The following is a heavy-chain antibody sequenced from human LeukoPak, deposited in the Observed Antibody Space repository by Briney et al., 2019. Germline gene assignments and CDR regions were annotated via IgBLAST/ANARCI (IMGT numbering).Heavy chain of an antibody. V-gene: IGHV3-21*04. J-gene: IGHJ4*02. CDR1: GFTFSTYS. CDR2: ISSSSSYI. Sequence: GGSLRLSCAASGFTFSTYSMNWVRQAPGKGLEWVSSISSSSSYIYYADSVKGRFTISRDNSKNTLYLQMSSLTAKDTAVYYCAKDRSIGTYYTFDSWGQGTLATVSS. CDR3: AKDRSIGTYYTFDS. D-gene: IGHD1-26*01.